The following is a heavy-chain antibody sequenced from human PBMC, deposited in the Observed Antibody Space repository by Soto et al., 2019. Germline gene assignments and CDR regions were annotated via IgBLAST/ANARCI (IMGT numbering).Heavy chain of an antibody. J-gene: IGHJ4*02. CDR2: IYFNGNT. CDR3: ASVTFGGIVLAH. D-gene: IGHD3-16*01. CDR1: AASFSKYY. V-gene: IGHV4-59*01. Sequence: TSETLSLTCTVSAASFSKYYWTWIRQPPGKGLEWIGYIYFNGNTKYNPSLEGRPTISIDTSKKEFSLKLTSVTAADAAVYYCASVTFGGIVLAHWGQGTLVTVSS.